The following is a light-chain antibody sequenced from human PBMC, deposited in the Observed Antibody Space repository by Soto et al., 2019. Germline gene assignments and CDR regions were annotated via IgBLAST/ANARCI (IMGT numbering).Light chain of an antibody. CDR1: SSNIGGGYH. CDR2: GNS. V-gene: IGLV1-40*01. J-gene: IGLJ2*01. Sequence: QSVLTQPPSVSGAPGQRVTISCTGSSSNIGGGYHVHWYQQLPGTAPKLLIYGNSTRPSGVPDRFSGSNSGTSASLTITGLEAEDEADYYCQSYDSSHVVFGGGTKLTVL. CDR3: QSYDSSHVV.